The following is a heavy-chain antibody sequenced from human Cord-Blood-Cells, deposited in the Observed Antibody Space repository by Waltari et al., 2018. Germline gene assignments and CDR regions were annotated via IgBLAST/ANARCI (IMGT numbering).Heavy chain of an antibody. V-gene: IGHV3-30-3*01. Sequence: QVQLVESGGGVVQPGRSLRLSCAASGFPFSSYAIHWVRQAPGKGLEWVAVISYDGSNKYYADSVKGRFTISRDNSENTLYLQMNSLRAEDTAVYYCARDLADAFDIWGQGTMVTVSS. CDR2: ISYDGSNK. CDR1: GFPFSSYA. CDR3: ARDLADAFDI. J-gene: IGHJ3*02.